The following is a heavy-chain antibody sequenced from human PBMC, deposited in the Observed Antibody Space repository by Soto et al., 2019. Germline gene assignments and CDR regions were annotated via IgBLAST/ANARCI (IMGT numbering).Heavy chain of an antibody. CDR2: INHSGST. V-gene: IGHV4-34*01. J-gene: IGHJ4*02. Sequence: QVQLQQWGAGLLKPSETLSLTCAVYGGSFSGYYWSWIRQPPGKGLEWIGEINHSGSTNYNPSLKSRVTISVDTSKNQFSLKLSSVTAADTAVYYCARYSRRYSYGYNFDYWGQGTLVTVSS. CDR1: GGSFSGYY. D-gene: IGHD5-18*01. CDR3: ARYSRRYSYGYNFDY.